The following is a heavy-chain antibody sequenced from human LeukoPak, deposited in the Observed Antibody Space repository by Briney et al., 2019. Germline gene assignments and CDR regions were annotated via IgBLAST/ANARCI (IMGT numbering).Heavy chain of an antibody. D-gene: IGHD3-10*01. J-gene: IGHJ6*03. CDR1: GYSFTSYW. Sequence: GESLKISCKGSGYSFTSYWIGWVRQMPGKGLEWMGIIYPGDSDTRYSPSFQGQVTISADKSISTAYLQWSSLKASDTAMYYCARHHRYYGSGSRKAYYYYYYMDVWGKGTTVTVSS. CDR3: ARHHRYYGSGSRKAYYYYYYMDV. V-gene: IGHV5-51*01. CDR2: IYPGDSDT.